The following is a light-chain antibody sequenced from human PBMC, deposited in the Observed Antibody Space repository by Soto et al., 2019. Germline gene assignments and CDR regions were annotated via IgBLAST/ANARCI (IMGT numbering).Light chain of an antibody. CDR2: GAS. J-gene: IGKJ1*01. Sequence: EIVLTQSPGTLSLSPGERATLSCRASQSISSSFLAWYQQRPGQSPRLIIYGASSRATGIPDRFSGSGSGTDFTLTISRLDLEDAAFYDCQQYVTSSWTFGQGTKVEIE. CDR3: QQYVTSSWT. V-gene: IGKV3-20*01. CDR1: QSISSSF.